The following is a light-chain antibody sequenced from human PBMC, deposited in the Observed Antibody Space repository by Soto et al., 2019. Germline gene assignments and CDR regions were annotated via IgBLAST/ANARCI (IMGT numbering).Light chain of an antibody. Sequence: EVVMTQSPLSLPVTLGQPASISCRSSQSLKHSDGDTYLNWFQQRPVQSPRRLIYKVSDRDSGVPDRFSGSESGTDFTLKISRVEAEDVGVYYCMQGTHWPWTFGQGTEVEIK. CDR1: QSLKHSDGDTY. J-gene: IGKJ1*01. CDR3: MQGTHWPWT. CDR2: KVS. V-gene: IGKV2-30*02.